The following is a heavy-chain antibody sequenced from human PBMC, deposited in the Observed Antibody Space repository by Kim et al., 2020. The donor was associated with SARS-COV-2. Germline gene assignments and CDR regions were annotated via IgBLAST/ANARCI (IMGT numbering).Heavy chain of an antibody. CDR1: GGSISSGGYS. Sequence: SETLSLTCAVSGGSISSGGYSWSWIRQPPGKGLEWIGYIYHSGSTYYNPSLKSRVTISVDRSKNQFSLKLSSVTAADTAVYYCARASYGDYDRYYYYGMDVWGQGTTVTVSS. D-gene: IGHD4-17*01. CDR2: IYHSGST. CDR3: ARASYGDYDRYYYYGMDV. J-gene: IGHJ6*02. V-gene: IGHV4-30-2*01.